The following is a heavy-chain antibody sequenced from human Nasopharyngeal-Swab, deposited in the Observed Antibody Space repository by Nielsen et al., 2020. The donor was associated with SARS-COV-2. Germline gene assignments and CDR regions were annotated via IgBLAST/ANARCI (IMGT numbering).Heavy chain of an antibody. CDR2: ISTSSSYL. D-gene: IGHD5-12*01. Sequence: GGSLRLSCAASGFTLSSNSMNWVRQAPGKGLEWVSSISTSSSYLYYADSVKGRFTISRDNPKNSLYLQMNSLRAEDTAVYYCARGRGGGYDPWGYYYDMDVWGHGTTVTVSS. V-gene: IGHV3-21*01. J-gene: IGHJ6*02. CDR3: ARGRGGGYDPWGYYYDMDV. CDR1: GFTLSSNS.